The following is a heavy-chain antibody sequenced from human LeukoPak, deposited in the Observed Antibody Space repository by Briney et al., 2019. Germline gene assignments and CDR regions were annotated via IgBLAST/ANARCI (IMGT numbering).Heavy chain of an antibody. Sequence: ASVKVSCKASGYTFTGYYMHWVRQAPGQGLEWMGWINPNSGGTNYAQKFQGRVTMTRDTSISTAYMELSRLRSDDTAVYYCARDFTAATPYSFDYWGQGTLVTVSS. J-gene: IGHJ4*02. V-gene: IGHV1-2*02. CDR3: ARDFTAATPYSFDY. CDR1: GYTFTGYY. D-gene: IGHD2-15*01. CDR2: INPNSGGT.